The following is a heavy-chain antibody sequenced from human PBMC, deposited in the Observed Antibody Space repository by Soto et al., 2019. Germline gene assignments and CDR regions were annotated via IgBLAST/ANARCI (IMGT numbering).Heavy chain of an antibody. CDR1: GYTFTSYD. CDR2: MNPNSGNT. V-gene: IGHV1-8*01. Sequence: ASVKVSCKASGYTFTSYDINCVRQATGQGLEWMGWMNPNSGNTGYAQKFQGRVTMTRNTSISTAYMELSSLRSEDTAVYYCAREGHSSSPSAFDIWGQGTMVTVSS. D-gene: IGHD6-6*01. J-gene: IGHJ3*02. CDR3: AREGHSSSPSAFDI.